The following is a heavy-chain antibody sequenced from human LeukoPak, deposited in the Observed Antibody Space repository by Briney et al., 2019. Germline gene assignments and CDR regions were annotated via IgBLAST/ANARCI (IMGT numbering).Heavy chain of an antibody. J-gene: IGHJ5*02. CDR2: IYHSGST. CDR3: AREIVVPAAIMYNWFDP. V-gene: IGHV4-4*02. CDR1: GGSISSSNW. Sequence: SETLSLTCAVSGGSISSSNWWSWVRQPPGKGLEWIGEIYHSGSTNYNPSLKSRVTISVDKSKNQFSLKLSSVTAADTAVYYCAREIVVPAAIMYNWFDPWGQGTLVTVSS. D-gene: IGHD2-2*01.